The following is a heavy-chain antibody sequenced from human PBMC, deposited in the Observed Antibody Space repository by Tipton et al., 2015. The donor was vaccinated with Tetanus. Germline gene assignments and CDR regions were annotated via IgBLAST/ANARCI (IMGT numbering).Heavy chain of an antibody. Sequence: QLVQSGAEVKKPGESLRISCKGSGYAFISYWIAWVRQMPGKGLEWMGAIHPADSDIRNSPSFQGQVTMSVDKSTSTAYLHWRSLKASDTAMYFCARHSVGSEIGYYDDMDVWGQGTMVTVSS. D-gene: IGHD4-23*01. CDR2: IHPADSDI. CDR1: GYAFISYW. V-gene: IGHV5-51*01. CDR3: ARHSVGSEIGYYDDMDV. J-gene: IGHJ6*02.